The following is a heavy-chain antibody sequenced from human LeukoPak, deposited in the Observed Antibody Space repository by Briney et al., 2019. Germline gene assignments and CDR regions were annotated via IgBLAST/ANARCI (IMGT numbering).Heavy chain of an antibody. CDR2: ISGSGSTP. CDR3: AKDLGDFWSGYNNNWFDP. J-gene: IGHJ5*02. D-gene: IGHD3-3*01. CDR1: GFTFSNYA. Sequence: GGSLRLSCAASGFTFSNYAMRWVRQAPGKGLEWVSSISGSGSTPYYADSVQGRFTISRDNSKNTLYLQMNRLRAEDTAIYYCAKDLGDFWSGYNNNWFDPWGQGTLVTVSS. V-gene: IGHV3-23*01.